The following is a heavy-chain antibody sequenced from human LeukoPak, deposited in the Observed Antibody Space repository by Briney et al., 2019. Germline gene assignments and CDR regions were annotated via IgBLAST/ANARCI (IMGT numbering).Heavy chain of an antibody. J-gene: IGHJ4*02. CDR1: GGSISSSSYY. CDR2: IYYSGST. CDR3: ARHGPLGWEGLGY. Sequence: SETLSLTCTVSGGSISSSSYYWGWIRQPPGKGLEWIGSIYYSGSTYYNPSLKSRVTISVDTSKNQFSLKLSSVTAADTAVYYCARHGPLGWEGLGYWGQGTLVTVSS. D-gene: IGHD1-26*01. V-gene: IGHV4-39*01.